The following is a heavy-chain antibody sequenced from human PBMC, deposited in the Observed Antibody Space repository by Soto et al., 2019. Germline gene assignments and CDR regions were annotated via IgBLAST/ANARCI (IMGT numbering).Heavy chain of an antibody. Sequence: QVQLVQSGAEVKKPGASVKVSCKASGYTFTGYYMHWVRQAPGQGLEWMGWINPNSGGTNYAQKFQGWVTMTRDTPISTAAIELSRLRADATAVYYCARVASSSWYDWFDPWGQETLVTVSS. CDR2: INPNSGGT. J-gene: IGHJ5*02. V-gene: IGHV1-2*04. CDR1: GYTFTGYY. D-gene: IGHD6-13*01. CDR3: ARVASSSWYDWFDP.